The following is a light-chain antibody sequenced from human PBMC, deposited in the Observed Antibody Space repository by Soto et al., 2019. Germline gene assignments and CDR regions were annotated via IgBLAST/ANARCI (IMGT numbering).Light chain of an antibody. CDR2: GAS. J-gene: IGKJ5*01. CDR3: QQYGSSPPIT. V-gene: IGKV3-20*01. CDR1: QTISGT. Sequence: EIVMTQSPATLSVSPGGRATLSCRASQTISGTLAWYQQKPGQAPRLLIYGASSRATGIPDRFSGSGSGTDFTLTISRLEPEDFAVYYCQQYGSSPPITFGQGTRLEIK.